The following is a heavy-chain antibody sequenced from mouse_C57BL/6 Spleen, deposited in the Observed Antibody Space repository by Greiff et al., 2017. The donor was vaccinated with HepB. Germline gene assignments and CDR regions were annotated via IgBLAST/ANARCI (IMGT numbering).Heavy chain of an antibody. J-gene: IGHJ3*01. CDR2: ISSGSSTI. D-gene: IGHD1-1*01. V-gene: IGHV5-17*01. CDR3: ARSSITTEGAY. Sequence: EVKLMESGGGLVKPGGSLKLSCAASGFTFSDYGMHWVRQAPEKGLEWVAYISSGSSTIYYADTVKGRSTISRDNAKNTLFLQMTSLRSEDTAMYYCARSSITTEGAYWGQGTLVTVSA. CDR1: GFTFSDYG.